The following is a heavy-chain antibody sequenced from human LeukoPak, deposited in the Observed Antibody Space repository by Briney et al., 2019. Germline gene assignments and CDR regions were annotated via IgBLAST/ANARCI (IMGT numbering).Heavy chain of an antibody. J-gene: IGHJ4*02. V-gene: IGHV3-9*01. Sequence: PGRSLRLSCAASGFTFDDYAMHWVRQAPGKGREWVSGISWNSVSIGYADSVKGRFTISRDNAKNSLYLQMNSLRAEDTAFYYCAKVGDSSGYYYYFDYWGQGTLVTVSS. CDR2: ISWNSVSI. CDR1: GFTFDDYA. CDR3: AKVGDSSGYYYYFDY. D-gene: IGHD3-22*01.